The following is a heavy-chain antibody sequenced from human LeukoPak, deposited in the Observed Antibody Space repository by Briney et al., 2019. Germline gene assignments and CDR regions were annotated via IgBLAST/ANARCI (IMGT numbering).Heavy chain of an antibody. D-gene: IGHD4-17*01. Sequence: PSETLSLTCTVSGGSISSYYWSWIRQPPGKGLGWIGYIYYSGSTNYNPSLKSRVTISVDTSKNQFSLKLSSVTAADTAVYYCARERVTTNYFDYWGQGTLVTVSS. CDR3: ARERVTTNYFDY. J-gene: IGHJ4*02. CDR2: IYYSGST. V-gene: IGHV4-59*01. CDR1: GGSISSYY.